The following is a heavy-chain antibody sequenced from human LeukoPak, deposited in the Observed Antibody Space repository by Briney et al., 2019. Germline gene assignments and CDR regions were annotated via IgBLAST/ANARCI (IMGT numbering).Heavy chain of an antibody. D-gene: IGHD3-22*01. V-gene: IGHV1-18*04. CDR3: ARTVTMIVVVIDY. CDR1: GYSFTSYW. Sequence: GESLKISCKGSGYSFTSYWIGWVRQAPGQGLEWMGWISAYNGNTNYAQKLQGRVTMTTDTSTSTAYMELRSLRSDDTAVYYCARTVTMIVVVIDYWGQGTLVTVSS. CDR2: ISAYNGNT. J-gene: IGHJ4*02.